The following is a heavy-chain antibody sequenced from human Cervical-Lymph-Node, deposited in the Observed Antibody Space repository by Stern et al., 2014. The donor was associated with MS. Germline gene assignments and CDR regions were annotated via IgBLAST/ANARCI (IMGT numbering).Heavy chain of an antibody. J-gene: IGHJ3*01. V-gene: IGHV5-51*03. Sequence: EVQLVESGPEVKKPGESLKISCVGSGYRFTSYWIGWVLQPTGTGLEWMGIMVPNDSDIRYSPSFRGQVTMSADKSINTAYLQWSSLKASDTAIYYCARSEKFDVWGQGTMVTVSS. D-gene: IGHD1-14*01. CDR3: ARSEKFDV. CDR2: MVPNDSDI. CDR1: GYRFTSYW.